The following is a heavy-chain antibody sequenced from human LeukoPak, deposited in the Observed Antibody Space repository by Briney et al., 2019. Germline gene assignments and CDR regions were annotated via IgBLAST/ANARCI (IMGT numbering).Heavy chain of an antibody. V-gene: IGHV3-30*03. D-gene: IGHD6-19*01. CDR3: ARGNEQWLVLDY. J-gene: IGHJ4*02. CDR1: GFTFTTYG. CDR2: ISYDGSYK. Sequence: GRSLRLSCAASGFTFTTYGMHWVRQAPGKGLEWVAVISYDGSYKYYVDSVKGRFTISRDNSKNTLYLQMNSLRAEDTAVYYCARGNEQWLVLDYWGQGTLVTVSS.